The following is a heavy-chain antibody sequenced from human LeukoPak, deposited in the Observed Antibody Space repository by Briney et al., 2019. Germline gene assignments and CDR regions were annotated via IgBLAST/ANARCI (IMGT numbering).Heavy chain of an antibody. Sequence: SGGSLRLSCTATGFSFSTYVMHWVRQVPGQGLEWVALIPNDGSSKYFADSVKGRFTISRDNAKNTLYLQMNGLRVEDTAVYYCAKEYSDSYYYYGMDVWGQGTPATVSS. CDR2: IPNDGSSK. V-gene: IGHV3-30*18. D-gene: IGHD2-15*01. CDR3: AKEYSDSYYYYGMDV. J-gene: IGHJ6*02. CDR1: GFSFSTYV.